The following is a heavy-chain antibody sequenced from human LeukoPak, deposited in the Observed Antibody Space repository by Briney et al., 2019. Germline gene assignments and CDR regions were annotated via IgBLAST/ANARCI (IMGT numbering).Heavy chain of an antibody. CDR2: MSYSGSA. CDR1: GDSISNNNYF. J-gene: IGHJ4*02. Sequence: SETLSLTCTVSGDSISNNNYFWGWIRQPPGKGLEWIGGMSYSGSAYYNPSLKSRVTISVDTSKNQFSLKLSSVTAADTAVYYCARGPPSYSSGWYGEVYYFDYWGQGTLVTVSS. CDR3: ARGPPSYSSGWYGEVYYFDY. D-gene: IGHD6-19*01. V-gene: IGHV4-39*07.